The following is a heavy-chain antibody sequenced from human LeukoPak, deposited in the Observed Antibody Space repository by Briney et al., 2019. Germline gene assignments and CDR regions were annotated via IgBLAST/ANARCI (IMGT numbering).Heavy chain of an antibody. CDR2: ISSSGTNI. D-gene: IGHD3-22*01. J-gene: IGHJ4*01. CDR3: VRDRSEDDSSGYIHRDFDS. CDR1: GFTFSDYY. V-gene: IGHV3-11*04. Sequence: GGSLRLSCAASGFTFSDYYMNWIRQAPGKGLEWISYISSSGTNINYADSVRGRFAISRDNPKKALYLQMNSLRAEDTAVYYCVRDRSEDDSSGYIHRDFDSWGHGALVIVSS.